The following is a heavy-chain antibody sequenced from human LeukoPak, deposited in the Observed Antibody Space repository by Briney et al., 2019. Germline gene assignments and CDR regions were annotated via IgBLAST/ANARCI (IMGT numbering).Heavy chain of an antibody. D-gene: IGHD1-14*01. CDR1: GFTFSDYA. CDR2: ISGSSGRT. Sequence: PGGSLRLSCAASGFTFSDYAMNWVRQAPGKGLEWVSAISGSSGRTYYADSVKGRFTISRDNSKNTLYLQMNGLRAEDTAVYYCAKPARTDYADYWGQGTLVTVSS. CDR3: AKPARTDYADY. V-gene: IGHV3-23*01. J-gene: IGHJ4*02.